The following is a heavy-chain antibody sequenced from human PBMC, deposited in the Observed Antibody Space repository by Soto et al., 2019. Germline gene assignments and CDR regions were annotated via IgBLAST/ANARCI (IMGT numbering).Heavy chain of an antibody. V-gene: IGHV4-4*02. CDR2: VYHTGSN. J-gene: IGHJ4*02. CDR3: TRDGSESPGSPDY. CDR1: GGSISSSDW. Sequence: QVQLQESGPGLVKPSGTLSLTCAVSGGSISSSDWWSGVRQPPGKGREWIGAVYHTGSNNYNPSLKSRVTMSIDKYKNQCSLKLTSVTAEDTAVYYCTRDGSESPGSPDYWGQGTLVTVSS. D-gene: IGHD1-26*01.